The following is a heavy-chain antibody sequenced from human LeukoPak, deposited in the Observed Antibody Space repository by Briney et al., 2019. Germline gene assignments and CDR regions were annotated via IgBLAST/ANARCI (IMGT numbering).Heavy chain of an antibody. V-gene: IGHV1-69*05. Sequence: SVKVSCKASGGTFSSYAISWVRQAPGQGLEWMGGIIPIFGTANYAQKFQGRVTITTDESTSTAYMELSSLRSEDTAVYYCARSRRVSMVVTQPYYYYMDVWGKGTTVTVSS. CDR3: ARSRRVSMVVTQPYYYYMDV. J-gene: IGHJ6*03. CDR2: IIPIFGTA. CDR1: GGTFSSYA. D-gene: IGHD4-23*01.